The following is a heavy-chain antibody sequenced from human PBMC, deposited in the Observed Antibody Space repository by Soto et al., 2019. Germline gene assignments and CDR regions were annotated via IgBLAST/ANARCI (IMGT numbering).Heavy chain of an antibody. D-gene: IGHD4-4*01. Sequence: SETLSLTCTVSGGSISSGDYYWSWIRQPPGKGLEWIGYIFYSGSTYYNPSLKIRFTLSLDTSKNHFSLKLSFVTAADTAVYYCARAYSNNWFDPWGQGTLVTVSS. J-gene: IGHJ5*02. CDR1: GGSISSGDYY. V-gene: IGHV4-30-4*01. CDR2: IFYSGST. CDR3: ARAYSNNWFDP.